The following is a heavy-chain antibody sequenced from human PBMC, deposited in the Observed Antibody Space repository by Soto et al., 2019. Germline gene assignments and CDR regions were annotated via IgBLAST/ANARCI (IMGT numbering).Heavy chain of an antibody. CDR3: ARPGPYNWPLSGFDP. Sequence: DSVKVSFKASGYTFTSYGISWVRQAPGQGLEWMGWISAYNGNTNYAQKLQGRVTMTTDTSTSTAYMELRSLRSDDTAVYYCARPGPYNWPLSGFDPGAQGPLSPSPQ. J-gene: IGHJ5*02. V-gene: IGHV1-18*04. D-gene: IGHD1-20*01. CDR1: GYTFTSYG. CDR2: ISAYNGNT.